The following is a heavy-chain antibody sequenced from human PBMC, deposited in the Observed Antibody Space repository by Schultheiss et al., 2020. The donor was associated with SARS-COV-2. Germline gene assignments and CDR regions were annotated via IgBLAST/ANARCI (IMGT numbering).Heavy chain of an antibody. CDR3: ARVKYSSGWSPFDY. D-gene: IGHD6-19*01. CDR1: GGSFSGYY. V-gene: IGHV4-59*12. Sequence: SETLSLTCAVYGGSFSGYYWSWIRQPPGKGLEWIGYIYYSGSTNYNPSLKSRVTISVDTSKNQFSLKLSSVTAADTAVYYCARVKYSSGWSPFDYWGQGTLVTVSS. CDR2: IYYSGST. J-gene: IGHJ4*02.